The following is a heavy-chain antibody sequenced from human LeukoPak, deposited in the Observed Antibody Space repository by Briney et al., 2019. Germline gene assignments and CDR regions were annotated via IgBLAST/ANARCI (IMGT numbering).Heavy chain of an antibody. V-gene: IGHV3-74*01. J-gene: IGHJ4*02. CDR1: GFTFSSYW. CDR3: ARFGNSVYFDY. D-gene: IGHD4-23*01. CDR2: INSDGSST. Sequence: GGSLRLSCAASGFTFSSYWMHWVRHAPGKGLVWVSRINSDGSSTSYADSVKGRFTISRDNAKNTLYLQMNSLRAEDTAVYYCARFGNSVYFDYWGQGTLVTVSS.